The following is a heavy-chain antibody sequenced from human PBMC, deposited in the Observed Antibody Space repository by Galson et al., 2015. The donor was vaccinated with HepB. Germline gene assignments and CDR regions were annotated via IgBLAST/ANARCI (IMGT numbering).Heavy chain of an antibody. CDR1: GFTFSSYG. CDR3: AKDHTTVVTPLFDY. V-gene: IGHV3-30*02. CDR2: IRYDGSNK. Sequence: SLRLSCAASGFTFSSYGMHWVRQAPGKGLEWVAFIRYDGSNKYYADSVKGRFTISRDNSKNTLYLQMNSLRAEDTAVYYYAKDHTTVVTPLFDYWGQGTLVTVSS. J-gene: IGHJ4*02. D-gene: IGHD4-23*01.